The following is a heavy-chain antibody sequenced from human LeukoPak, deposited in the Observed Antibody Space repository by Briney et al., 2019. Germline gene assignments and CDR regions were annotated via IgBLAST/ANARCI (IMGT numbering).Heavy chain of an antibody. J-gene: IGHJ5*02. CDR1: GFTFSSNY. CDR3: ARFLGSTWFDP. V-gene: IGHV3-53*01. D-gene: IGHD3-3*01. Sequence: GGSLRLSCAASGFTFSSNYMSWVRQAPGKGLEWVSVIYSGGSTYYADSVKGRFTISRDNSKNTLYLQMNSLRAEDTAVYYCARFLGSTWFDPWGQGTLVTVSS. CDR2: IYSGGST.